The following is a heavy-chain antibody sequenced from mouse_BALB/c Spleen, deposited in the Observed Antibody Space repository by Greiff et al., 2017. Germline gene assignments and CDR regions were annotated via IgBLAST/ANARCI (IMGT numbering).Heavy chain of an antibody. CDR1: GFTFSDYY. V-gene: IGHV5-4*02. D-gene: IGHD2-4*01. J-gene: IGHJ3*01. CDR3: AKSAMITTSFAY. Sequence: VQRVESGGGLVKPGGSLKLSCAASGFTFSDYYMYWVRQTPEKRLEWVATISDGGSYTYYPDSVKGRFTISRDNAKNNLYLQMSSLKSEDTAMYYCAKSAMITTSFAYWGQGTLVTVSA. CDR2: ISDGGSYT.